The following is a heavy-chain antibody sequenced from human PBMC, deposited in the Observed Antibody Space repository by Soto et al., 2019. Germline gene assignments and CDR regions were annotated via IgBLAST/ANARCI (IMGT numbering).Heavy chain of an antibody. J-gene: IGHJ4*02. Sequence: QVQLQQWGAGLLKPSETLSLTCAVYGGSFSGYYWTWIRQPPGTGLEWIGEINHSGSTNYNPSLKXXLTISVDRSKNQFSLRLTSVTAADTAVYYCARDKITGLFDYWGQGTLVTVSS. V-gene: IGHV4-34*01. CDR2: INHSGST. CDR3: ARDKITGLFDY. CDR1: GGSFSGYY. D-gene: IGHD2-8*02.